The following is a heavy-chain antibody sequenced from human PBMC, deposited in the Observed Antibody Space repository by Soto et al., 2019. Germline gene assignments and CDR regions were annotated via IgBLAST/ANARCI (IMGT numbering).Heavy chain of an antibody. CDR3: ARDLGYCSGGSCYAANDY. J-gene: IGHJ4*02. Sequence: QVQLVESGGGLVKPGGSLRLSCAASGFTFSDYYMVWIRQAPGKGLEWVSYISSSGSTIYYADSVKGRFTIYRDNAKNSLYLQMNSRRAEDTAVYYCARDLGYCSGGSCYAANDYWGQGTLVTVSS. CDR2: ISSSGSTI. D-gene: IGHD2-15*01. CDR1: GFTFSDYY. V-gene: IGHV3-11*01.